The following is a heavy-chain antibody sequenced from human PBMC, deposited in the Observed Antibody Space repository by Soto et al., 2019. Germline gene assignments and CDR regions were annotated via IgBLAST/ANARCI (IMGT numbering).Heavy chain of an antibody. V-gene: IGHV1-18*01. Sequence: ASVKVSCKASGYTLTSYGISWVRQAPGQGLEWMGWISAYNGNTNYAQKLQGRVTMTTDTSTSTAYMELRSLRSDDTAVYYCARYNGDYVPTNYYYYGMDVWGQGTTVTVSS. J-gene: IGHJ6*02. CDR2: ISAYNGNT. D-gene: IGHD4-17*01. CDR1: GYTLTSYG. CDR3: ARYNGDYVPTNYYYYGMDV.